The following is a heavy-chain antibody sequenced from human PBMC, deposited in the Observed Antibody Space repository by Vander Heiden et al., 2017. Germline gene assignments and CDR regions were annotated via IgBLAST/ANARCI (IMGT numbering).Heavy chain of an antibody. J-gene: IGHJ4*02. CDR1: GFTFSSSW. Sequence: EVQLVEYGGGLVQPGGSLRLSCVDSGFTFSSSWMHWVRQAPGTGLVWLSRMNSDGRTTDDADSVKGRFTISRDNAKNTLYLQMNGLRAEDTAVYYCARAGFFRFDYWGQGILVTVSS. CDR2: MNSDGRTT. D-gene: IGHD3-3*01. CDR3: ARAGFFRFDY. V-gene: IGHV3-74*01.